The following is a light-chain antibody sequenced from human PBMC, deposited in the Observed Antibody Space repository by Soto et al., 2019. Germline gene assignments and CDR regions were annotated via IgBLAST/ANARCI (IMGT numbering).Light chain of an antibody. Sequence: EIVLTKSPATLSLSPGERATLSCRASQSLSSINLAWVQQKPGQAPRLLIYGTSSRATGIPDRFSGSGSGTDFTLTISSLEPEDFAFYYCQQRNSLPLTFGGGTKVDI. J-gene: IGKJ4*01. CDR1: QSLSSIN. V-gene: IGKV3D-20*02. CDR2: GTS. CDR3: QQRNSLPLT.